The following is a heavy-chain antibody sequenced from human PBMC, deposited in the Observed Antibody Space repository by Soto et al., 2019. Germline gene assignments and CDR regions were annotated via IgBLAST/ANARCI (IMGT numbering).Heavy chain of an antibody. CDR3: AREDDTTGHYSWFDP. V-gene: IGHV1-69*01. J-gene: IGHJ5*02. D-gene: IGHD3-9*01. Sequence: QVLLVQSGAEVKNPGSSVKVSCKPSGTTFDSFTFNWVRQAPGQGLEWMGGFVHMFGSASIAQRFQGRVRITADASTGTGYMELSDLRSEDTAIYYCAREDDTTGHYSWFDPWGPGTLVTASS. CDR1: GTTFDSFT. CDR2: FVHMFGSA.